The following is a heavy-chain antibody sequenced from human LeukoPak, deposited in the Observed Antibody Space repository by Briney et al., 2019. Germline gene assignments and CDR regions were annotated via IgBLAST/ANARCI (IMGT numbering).Heavy chain of an antibody. Sequence: SETLSLTCAVYGGSFSGYYWSWIRQPAGKGLEWIGRTYNSGNTNYNPSLKSRVTISVDTSKNQFSLTLSSVTAADTAVYYCARTTEGYCRGRSCYSYYYYMDVWGKGTTVTVSS. V-gene: IGHV4-59*10. D-gene: IGHD2-15*01. CDR2: TYNSGNT. CDR1: GGSFSGYY. CDR3: ARTTEGYCRGRSCYSYYYYMDV. J-gene: IGHJ6*03.